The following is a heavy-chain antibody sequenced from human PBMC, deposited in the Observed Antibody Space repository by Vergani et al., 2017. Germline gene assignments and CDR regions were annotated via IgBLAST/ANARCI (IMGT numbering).Heavy chain of an antibody. CDR2: IYYSGST. CDR1: GGSISSYY. Sequence: QVQLQESGPGLVKPSETLSLTCTVSGGSISSYYWSWIRQPPGKGLEWIGYIYYSGSTNYNPSLKSRVTISVATSKNQFSLKLSSVTAADTAVYYCARDRSRGSSSWYLIGWFDPWGEGTLVTVSS. J-gene: IGHJ5*02. V-gene: IGHV4-59*01. D-gene: IGHD6-13*01. CDR3: ARDRSRGSSSWYLIGWFDP.